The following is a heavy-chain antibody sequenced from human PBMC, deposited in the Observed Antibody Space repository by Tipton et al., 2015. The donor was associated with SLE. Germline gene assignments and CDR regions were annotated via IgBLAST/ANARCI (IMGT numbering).Heavy chain of an antibody. CDR1: GFTFSSHS. J-gene: IGHJ4*02. CDR3: ALGGRWLQLSFDY. CDR2: IGFTPGSI. Sequence: SLRLSCAASGFTFSSHSMNWVRQAPGKGLEWVSYIGFTPGSIFYADSVKGRFTISRDNAKNSLYLQMNSLRAEDTALYYCALGGRWLQLSFDYWGQGTLVTVSS. D-gene: IGHD5-24*01. V-gene: IGHV3-48*01.